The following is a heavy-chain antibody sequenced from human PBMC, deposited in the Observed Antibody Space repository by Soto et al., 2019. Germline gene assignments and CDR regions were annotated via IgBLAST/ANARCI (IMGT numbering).Heavy chain of an antibody. CDR2: IRAYNGYT. CDR3: ARASDGYRSGWYVGYSDY. Sequence: GASVKVSCKASGYTFTSYGVSWVRQAPGQGLEWMGWIRAYNGYTNYAQKFQGRVTITTGTSTSTAYMELRSLISDDTAVYYCARASDGYRSGWYVGYSDYWGQGTLVTVSS. CDR1: GYTFTSYG. V-gene: IGHV1-18*04. J-gene: IGHJ4*02. D-gene: IGHD6-19*01.